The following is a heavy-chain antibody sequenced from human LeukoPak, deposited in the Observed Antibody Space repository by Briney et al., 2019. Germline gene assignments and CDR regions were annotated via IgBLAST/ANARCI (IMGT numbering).Heavy chain of an antibody. CDR3: ARSPLNYYDSSGYYCFDI. CDR2: IYYSGST. J-gene: IGHJ3*02. Sequence: SETLSLTCTVSGGSISSGGYYWSWIRQHPGTGLEWIGYIYYSGSTYYNPSLKSRVTISVDTSKNQFSLKLSSVTAADTAAYYCARSPLNYYDSSGYYCFDIWGQGTMVTVSS. D-gene: IGHD3-22*01. V-gene: IGHV4-31*03. CDR1: GGSISSGGYY.